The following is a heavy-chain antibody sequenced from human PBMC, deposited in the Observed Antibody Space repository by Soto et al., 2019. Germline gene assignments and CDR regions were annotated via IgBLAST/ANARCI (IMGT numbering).Heavy chain of an antibody. J-gene: IGHJ4*02. CDR1: GYTFTSYG. Sequence: QVQLVQSGAEVKKPGASVKVSCKASGYTFTSYGISWVRQAPGQGLEWMGWISAYNGNTNYAQKLQGRVTMTTDTSTSPAYLELRSLGSDDTAVYSCARDLAVGLVAYWGQGTLVSVSS. CDR3: ARDLAVGLVAY. CDR2: ISAYNGNT. D-gene: IGHD6-19*01. V-gene: IGHV1-18*01.